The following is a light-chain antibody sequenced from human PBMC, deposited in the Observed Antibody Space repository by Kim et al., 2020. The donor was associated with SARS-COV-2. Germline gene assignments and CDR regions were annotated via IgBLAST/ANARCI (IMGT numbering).Light chain of an antibody. V-gene: IGKV3-20*01. CDR3: QQYGNSPWT. Sequence: SPGERTTLSCRASQSVSSGYLAWYQQKPGQAPTLLIYGAASRATGIPDRFSGSGSGTDFTLTISRLEPEDFAVYHCQQYGNSPWTFGQGTKVDIK. CDR2: GAA. CDR1: QSVSSGY. J-gene: IGKJ1*01.